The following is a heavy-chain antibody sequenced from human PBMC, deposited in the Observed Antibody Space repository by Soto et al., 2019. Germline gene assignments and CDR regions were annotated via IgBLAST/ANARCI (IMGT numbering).Heavy chain of an antibody. D-gene: IGHD3-22*01. CDR2: ISGSGGST. J-gene: IGHJ4*02. Sequence: GGSLRLSCAASGFTFSNYAMNWVRQAPGKWLEWVSGISGSGGSTYYADSVKGRFTISRDNSKNTLYLQMNSLRAEDTAVYYCATLVPPLRPYDSSGYYHYWGQGTLVTVSS. V-gene: IGHV3-23*01. CDR1: GFTFSNYA. CDR3: ATLVPPLRPYDSSGYYHY.